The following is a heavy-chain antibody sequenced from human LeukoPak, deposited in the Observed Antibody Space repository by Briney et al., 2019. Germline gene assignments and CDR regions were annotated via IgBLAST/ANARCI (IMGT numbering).Heavy chain of an antibody. CDR2: VWYDGSKK. CDR1: GFTFSSYG. V-gene: IGHV3-33*01. J-gene: IGHJ4*02. CDR3: ARGVGYYDSSGTIDY. D-gene: IGHD3-22*01. Sequence: GGSLRLSCAASGFTFSSYGMHWVRQAPGKGLEWVAVVWYDGSKKYSADSVKGRITISRDDSKNTLYLQMNSLRAEDTAVYYCARGVGYYDSSGTIDYWGQGTLVTVTS.